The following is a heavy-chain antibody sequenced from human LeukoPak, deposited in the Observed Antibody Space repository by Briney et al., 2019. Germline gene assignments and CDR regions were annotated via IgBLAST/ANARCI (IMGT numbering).Heavy chain of an antibody. V-gene: IGHV3-11*06. J-gene: IGHJ2*01. D-gene: IGHD4-17*01. CDR1: GFTFSDYY. Sequence: PGGSLRLSCAPSGFTFSDYYMSWIRQAPGKGLEWVSYISSSSSYTNYADSVKGRFTISRGNAKNSLYLQMNSLRAEDTAVYYCARDGLNYYGDYDSWYFDLWGRGTLVTVSS. CDR3: ARDGLNYYGDYDSWYFDL. CDR2: ISSSSSYT.